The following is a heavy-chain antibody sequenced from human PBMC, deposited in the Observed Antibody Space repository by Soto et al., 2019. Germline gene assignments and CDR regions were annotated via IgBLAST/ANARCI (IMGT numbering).Heavy chain of an antibody. D-gene: IGHD6-6*01. CDR2: IYHSGST. V-gene: IGHV4-38-2*01. J-gene: IGHJ6*02. CDR1: GYSISSGYY. Sequence: SETLSLTCAVSGYSISSGYYWGWIRQPPGKGLEWIGSIYHSGSTYYNPSLKSRVTISVDTSKNQFSLKLSSVTAADTAVYYCARARADNRIAARYYYGMDVWGQGTRVTVSS. CDR3: ARARADNRIAARYYYGMDV.